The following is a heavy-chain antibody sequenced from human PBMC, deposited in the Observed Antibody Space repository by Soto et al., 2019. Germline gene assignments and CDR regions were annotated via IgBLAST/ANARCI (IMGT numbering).Heavy chain of an antibody. CDR3: ARDIYGDYVDYYCYYMDV. J-gene: IGHJ6*03. V-gene: IGHV1-46*03. D-gene: IGHD4-17*01. Sequence: ASVKVSCKASGYTFTSYYMHWVRQAPGQGLEWMGIISPSGGSTSYAQKFQGRVTMTRDTSTSTVYMELSSLRSEDTAVYYCARDIYGDYVDYYCYYMDVWGKGTTVTVSS. CDR1: GYTFTSYY. CDR2: ISPSGGST.